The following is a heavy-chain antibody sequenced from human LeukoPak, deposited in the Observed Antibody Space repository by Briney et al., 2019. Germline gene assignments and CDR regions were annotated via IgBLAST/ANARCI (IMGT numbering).Heavy chain of an antibody. CDR3: ARDYSSSWYEVNYYYYYMDV. V-gene: IGHV3-11*01. Sequence: GGSLRLSCAASGFTFSDYYISWLRQAPGKGLEWVSYINSSYSTIYYADSVKGRFTISRDNAKNSLYLQMNSLRAEDTAVYYCARDYSSSWYEVNYYYYYMDVWGKGTTVTISS. CDR2: INSSYSTI. J-gene: IGHJ6*03. CDR1: GFTFSDYY. D-gene: IGHD6-13*01.